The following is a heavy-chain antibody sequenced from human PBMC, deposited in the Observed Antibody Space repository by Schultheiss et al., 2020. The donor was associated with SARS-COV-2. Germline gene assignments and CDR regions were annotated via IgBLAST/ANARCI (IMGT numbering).Heavy chain of an antibody. CDR1: GFTVSSNY. J-gene: IGHJ6*02. CDR2: IYSGGST. V-gene: IGHV3-53*01. CDR3: ARDAAMAYGMDV. Sequence: GESLKISCAASGFTVSSNYMSWVRQAPGKGLEWVSVIYSGGSTYYADSVKGRFTISRDNSKNTLYLQMNSLRAEDTAVYYCARDAAMAYGMDVWGQGTTVTVSS. D-gene: IGHD5-18*01.